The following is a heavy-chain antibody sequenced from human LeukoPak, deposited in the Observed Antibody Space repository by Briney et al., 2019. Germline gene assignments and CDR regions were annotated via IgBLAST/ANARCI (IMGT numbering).Heavy chain of an antibody. Sequence: GASVKVSCKASGYIFTSYGITWVRQAPGQGLEWMGWISAYNGNTNYAQKLQGRVILTTDTSTSTAYMELRSLRSDDTAVYYCARHPNSSGWYGGDYWGQGTLVTVSS. CDR1: GYIFTSYG. V-gene: IGHV1-18*01. J-gene: IGHJ4*02. D-gene: IGHD6-13*01. CDR3: ARHPNSSGWYGGDY. CDR2: ISAYNGNT.